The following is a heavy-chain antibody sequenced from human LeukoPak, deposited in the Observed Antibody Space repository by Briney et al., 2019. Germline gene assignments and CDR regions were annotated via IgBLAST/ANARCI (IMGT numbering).Heavy chain of an antibody. CDR3: ARGDCRSTSCLNYYYYYMDV. CDR1: GGTFSSYA. Sequence: GASVKVSCKASGGTFSSYAISWVRQAPGQGLEWMGGIIPIFGTANYAQKFQGRVTITADESTSTAYMELSSLRSEDTAVYYCARGDCRSTSCLNYYYYYMDVWGKGTTVTVSS. V-gene: IGHV1-69*13. D-gene: IGHD2-2*01. J-gene: IGHJ6*03. CDR2: IIPIFGTA.